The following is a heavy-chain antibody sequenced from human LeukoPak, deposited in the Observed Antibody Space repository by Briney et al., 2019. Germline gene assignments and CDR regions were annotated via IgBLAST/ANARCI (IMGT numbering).Heavy chain of an antibody. J-gene: IGHJ2*01. Sequence: SETLSLTCTVSGGSISSSSYYWGWIRQPPGKGLQWIGSIYYSGSTYYNPSLKSRVTISVDTSKNQFSLKLSSVTAADTAVYYCARDGSYWYFDLWGRGTLVTVSS. CDR1: GGSISSSSYY. V-gene: IGHV4-39*07. CDR3: ARDGSYWYFDL. CDR2: IYYSGST.